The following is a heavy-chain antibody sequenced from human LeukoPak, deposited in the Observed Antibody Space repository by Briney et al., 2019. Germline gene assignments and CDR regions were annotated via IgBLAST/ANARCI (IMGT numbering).Heavy chain of an antibody. CDR1: EFIFSSYS. D-gene: IGHD2-15*01. Sequence: GGSLRLSCAASEFIFSSYSMNWVRQAPGKGLEWVSSITSSSSYIYYADSVKGRFTISRDNAKNSLFLQMNSLRAEDTAVYYCARTRSGGSSGDYWGQGTLVTVSS. CDR3: ARTRSGGSSGDY. V-gene: IGHV3-21*01. J-gene: IGHJ4*02. CDR2: ITSSSSYI.